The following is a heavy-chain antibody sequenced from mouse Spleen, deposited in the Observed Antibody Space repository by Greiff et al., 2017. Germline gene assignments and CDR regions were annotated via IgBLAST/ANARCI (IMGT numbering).Heavy chain of an antibody. CDR3: ARHHYDYPWYFDV. CDR1: GFSLTSYG. D-gene: IGHD2-4*01. Sequence: QVQLKETGPGLVAPSQSLSITCTVSGFSLTSYGVHWVRQPPGKGLEWLVVIWSDGSTNYNSALKSRLSISKDNSKSQVFLKMNSLQTDDTAMYYCARHHYDYPWYFDVWGAGTTVTVSS. V-gene: IGHV2-6-1*01. J-gene: IGHJ1*01. CDR2: IWSDGST.